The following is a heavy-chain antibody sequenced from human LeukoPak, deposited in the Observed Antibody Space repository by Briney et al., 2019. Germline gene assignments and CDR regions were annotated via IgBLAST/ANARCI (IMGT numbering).Heavy chain of an antibody. Sequence: GGSLRLSCAASGFTFSSYAMSWVRQAPGKGLEWVSAISGSGGSTYYADSVKGRFTISRDNSKNTLYLQMNSLRAEDTAVYYCAKDLVDILTGYYAIDYWGQGTLVTVSS. D-gene: IGHD3-9*01. CDR1: GFTFSSYA. CDR2: ISGSGGST. CDR3: AKDLVDILTGYYAIDY. J-gene: IGHJ4*02. V-gene: IGHV3-23*01.